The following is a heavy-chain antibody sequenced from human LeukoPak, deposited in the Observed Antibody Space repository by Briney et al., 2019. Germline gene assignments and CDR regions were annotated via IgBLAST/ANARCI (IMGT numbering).Heavy chain of an antibody. Sequence: SETLSLTCTVSGGSISDYYWNWIRQPPGKGLEWSGYVHHSGSTNYNPSLKSRVTMSIDTSKNQFSLRLSSVTAADTAVYYCVSYAVGSSWAQAFDIWGQGTMVTVSS. CDR2: VHHSGST. CDR3: VSYAVGSSWAQAFDI. V-gene: IGHV4-59*01. J-gene: IGHJ3*02. D-gene: IGHD6-13*01. CDR1: GGSISDYY.